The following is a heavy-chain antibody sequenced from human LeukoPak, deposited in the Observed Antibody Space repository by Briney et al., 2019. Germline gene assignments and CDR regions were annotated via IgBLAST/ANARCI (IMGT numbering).Heavy chain of an antibody. CDR3: TGNYYGSGSYADFDY. Sequence: GGSLRISWAASGFTFSGSALHRVRPASGKGLGWVGRFRSTANGYATAYAASVKGRFTISRDDSKNTAYLQMDSLKTEDTAVYYCTGNYYGSGSYADFDYWGQGTLVTVSS. V-gene: IGHV3-73*01. CDR2: FRSTANGYAT. CDR1: GFTFSGSA. J-gene: IGHJ4*02. D-gene: IGHD3-10*01.